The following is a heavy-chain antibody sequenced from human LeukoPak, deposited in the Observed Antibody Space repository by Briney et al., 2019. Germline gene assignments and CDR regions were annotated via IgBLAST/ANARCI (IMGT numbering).Heavy chain of an antibody. Sequence: PGGSLTLSCAASGFTFSTYSMNWLRQAPGQGLEWVSSISSSSSYIYYADSVKGRFTISRDNAKNSLYLQMNSLRAEDTAVYYCARERGGIDAFDIWGQGTMVTVSS. CDR2: ISSSSSYI. CDR1: GFTFSTYS. D-gene: IGHD2-15*01. CDR3: ARERGGIDAFDI. J-gene: IGHJ3*02. V-gene: IGHV3-21*01.